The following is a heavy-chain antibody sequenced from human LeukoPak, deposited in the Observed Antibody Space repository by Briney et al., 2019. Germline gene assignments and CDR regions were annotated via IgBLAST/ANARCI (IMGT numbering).Heavy chain of an antibody. D-gene: IGHD2-21*02. Sequence: TGGSLRLSCAASGFTFSSYSMNWVRQAQGKGLVWVSRINSDGTTTNYADSVKGRFTTSRDNAKNTLYLQMNSLRAEDTAVYYCVVVVTATPYWGQGTLVTVSS. V-gene: IGHV3-74*01. CDR3: VVVVTATPY. CDR1: GFTFSSYS. J-gene: IGHJ4*02. CDR2: INSDGTTT.